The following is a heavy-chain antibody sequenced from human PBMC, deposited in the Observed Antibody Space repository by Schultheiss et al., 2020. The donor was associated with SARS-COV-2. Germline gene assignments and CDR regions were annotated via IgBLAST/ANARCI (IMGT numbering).Heavy chain of an antibody. J-gene: IGHJ4*01. D-gene: IGHD3-10*01. CDR2: INRSGNT. CDR1: GGSISSGSYY. Sequence: SETLSLTCTVSGGSISSGSYYWSWIRQPAGKGLEWIGRINRSGNTNYNPSLNSRITVSTDASANQFSLKLSSVTAADTAVYYCARSSGYYYGSGREGSAYWGHGTLVTVSS. CDR3: ARSSGYYYGSGREGSAY. V-gene: IGHV4-61*02.